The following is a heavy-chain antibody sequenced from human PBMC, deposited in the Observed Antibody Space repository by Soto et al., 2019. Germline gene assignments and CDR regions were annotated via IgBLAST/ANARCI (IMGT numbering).Heavy chain of an antibody. D-gene: IGHD2-15*01. J-gene: IGHJ4*02. CDR3: AREMEDCSGGSCSTGSFDY. CDR2: IYYSGST. Sequence: QVQLQESGPGLVKPSETLSLTCTVSGGSISSYYWSWIRQPPGKGLEWIGYIYYSGSTNYNPSLKSRVTISVDASKNRFSLKLSSVTAADTAVYYCAREMEDCSGGSCSTGSFDYWGQGTLVTVSS. CDR1: GGSISSYY. V-gene: IGHV4-59*01.